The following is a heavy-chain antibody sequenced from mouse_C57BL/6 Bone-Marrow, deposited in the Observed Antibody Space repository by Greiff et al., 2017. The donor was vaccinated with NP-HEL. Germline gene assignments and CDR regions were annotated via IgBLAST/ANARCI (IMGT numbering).Heavy chain of an antibody. CDR1: GYTFTSYW. CDR2: IDPSDSYT. J-gene: IGHJ3*01. Sequence: QVQLQQPGAELVMPGASVKLSCKASGYTFTSYWMHWVKQRPGQGLEWIGEIDPSDSYTNYNQKFKGKSTLTLDKSSSTAYMQLSSLTSEDSAVYYCASLGFAYWGQGTLVTVSA. CDR3: ASLGFAY. V-gene: IGHV1-69*01.